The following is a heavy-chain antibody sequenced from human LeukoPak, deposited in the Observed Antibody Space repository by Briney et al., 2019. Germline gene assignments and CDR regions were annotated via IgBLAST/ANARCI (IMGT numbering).Heavy chain of an antibody. CDR3: AKDRRGNSYYFDY. Sequence: GGSLRLSCAASGFTFSNSWMNWVRQAPGKGLEWVAFIRYDGSNKYYADSVKGRFTISRDNSKNTLYLQMNSLRAEDTAVYYCAKDRRGNSYYFDYWGQGTLVTVSS. CDR2: IRYDGSNK. J-gene: IGHJ4*02. D-gene: IGHD1-7*01. V-gene: IGHV3-30*02. CDR1: GFTFSNSW.